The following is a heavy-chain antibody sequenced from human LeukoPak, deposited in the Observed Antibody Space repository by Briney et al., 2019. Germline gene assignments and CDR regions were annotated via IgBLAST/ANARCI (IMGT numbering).Heavy chain of an antibody. CDR3: ARDYAMVRGVIILDY. V-gene: IGHV4-30-4*08. CDR2: IYYSGST. D-gene: IGHD3-10*01. Sequence: SETLSLTCTVSGGSLTNYYWTFIRQPPGKGLEWIGYIYYSGSTYYNPSLKSRVTISVDTSKNQFSLKLSSVTAADTAVYYCARDYAMVRGVIILDYWGQGTLVTVSS. CDR1: GGSLTNYY. J-gene: IGHJ4*02.